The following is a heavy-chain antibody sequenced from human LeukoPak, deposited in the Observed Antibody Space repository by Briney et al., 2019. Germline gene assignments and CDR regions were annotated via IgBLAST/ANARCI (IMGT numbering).Heavy chain of an antibody. Sequence: AGGSLRLSCAASGFTFSSYWMSWVRQAPGKGLEWVANIKQDGSEKYYVDSVKGRFTISRDNAKNSLYLQMNSLRAEDTAVYYYARDPYYYDSSGYSPWGQGTLVTVSS. CDR1: GFTFSSYW. V-gene: IGHV3-7*03. J-gene: IGHJ4*02. D-gene: IGHD3-22*01. CDR3: ARDPYYYDSSGYSP. CDR2: IKQDGSEK.